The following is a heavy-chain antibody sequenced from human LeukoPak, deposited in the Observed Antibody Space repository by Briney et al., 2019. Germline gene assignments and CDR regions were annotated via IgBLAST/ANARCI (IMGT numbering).Heavy chain of an antibody. Sequence: AASVKVSCKASGYTFPGYYMHWVRQAPGQGLEWMGWINPNSGGTNYAQKFQGRVTMARDTSISTAYMELSRLRSDDTAVYYSAREHSSSSGKVFDYWGQGTLVTVSS. CDR1: GYTFPGYY. CDR2: INPNSGGT. D-gene: IGHD6-6*01. V-gene: IGHV1-2*02. J-gene: IGHJ4*02. CDR3: AREHSSSSGKVFDY.